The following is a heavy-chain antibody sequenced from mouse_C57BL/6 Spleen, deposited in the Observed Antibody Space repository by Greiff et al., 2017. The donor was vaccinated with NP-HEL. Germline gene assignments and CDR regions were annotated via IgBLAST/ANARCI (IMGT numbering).Heavy chain of an antibody. CDR1: GYAFSSSW. Sequence: VQLQQSGPELVKPGASVKISCKASGYAFSSSWMNWVKQRPGKGLEWIGRIYPGDGDTNYNGKFKGKATLTANKSSSTAYMQLSSLTSEDSAVYFCARHGISPYYFDYWGQGTTLTVSS. V-gene: IGHV1-82*01. CDR2: IYPGDGDT. CDR3: ARHGISPYYFDY. J-gene: IGHJ2*01. D-gene: IGHD1-1*01.